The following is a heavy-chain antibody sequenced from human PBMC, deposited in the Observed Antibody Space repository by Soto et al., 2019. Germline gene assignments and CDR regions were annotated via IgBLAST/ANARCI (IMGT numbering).Heavy chain of an antibody. D-gene: IGHD1-1*01. CDR3: ARRAETNGWNGFGADKYYFDF. CDR2: MNPNTGNS. Sequence: QVQLVQSGAEVRKPGASVKVSCEASGYTFTSYDIYWVRQATGQGLEWMGWMNPNTGNSGYAQKFQGRVTVTSDTSITTVHMELSSLRSEDTAVYYCARRAETNGWNGFGADKYYFDFWGQGTLVTVS. V-gene: IGHV1-8*01. J-gene: IGHJ4*02. CDR1: GYTFTSYD.